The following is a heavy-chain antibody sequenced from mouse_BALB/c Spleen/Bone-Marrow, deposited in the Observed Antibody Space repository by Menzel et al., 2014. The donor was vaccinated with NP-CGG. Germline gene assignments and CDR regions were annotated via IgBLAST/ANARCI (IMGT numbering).Heavy chain of an antibody. D-gene: IGHD2-4*01. Sequence: QVQLKESGPELVRPGVSVKISCKGSGYTFTDYAMHWVKPSHAKSLEWIGVISTYSGNTNYNQKFKGKATMTVDKSSSTAYMELARLTSEDSAIYYCARGSYYDPAWFAYWGQGTLVTVSA. J-gene: IGHJ3*01. CDR3: ARGSYYDPAWFAY. CDR1: GYTFTDYA. CDR2: ISTYSGNT. V-gene: IGHV1-67*01.